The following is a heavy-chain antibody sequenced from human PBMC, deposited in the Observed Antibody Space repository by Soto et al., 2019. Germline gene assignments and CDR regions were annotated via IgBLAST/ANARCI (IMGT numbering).Heavy chain of an antibody. J-gene: IGHJ4*02. CDR3: ARDRAGYYSHFVY. V-gene: IGHV1-69*01. Sequence: QVYLVQSGAEVKKPGSSVKVSCKAARGTFTNYAFSWVRQAPGQGLEWMGGIMPFFGSGNYAQKFQGRINITADESTSSVYLELTSLRSEDTAVYYCARDRAGYYSHFVYWGQGTLVTVSS. CDR1: RGTFTNYA. CDR2: IMPFFGSG. D-gene: IGHD3-22*01.